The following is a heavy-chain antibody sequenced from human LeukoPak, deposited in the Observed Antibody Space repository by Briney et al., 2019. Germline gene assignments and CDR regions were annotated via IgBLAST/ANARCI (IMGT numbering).Heavy chain of an antibody. D-gene: IGHD3-22*01. CDR1: GGSFSGYY. CDR2: INHSGST. CDR3: ARARAGVWLLDY. V-gene: IGHV4-34*01. J-gene: IGHJ4*02. Sequence: SETLSLTCAVYGGSFSGYYWSWIRQPPGKGLEWIGEINHSGSTNYNPSLKSRVTISVDTSKNQFSLKLSSVTAADTAVYYCARARAGVWLLDYWGQGTLVTVSS.